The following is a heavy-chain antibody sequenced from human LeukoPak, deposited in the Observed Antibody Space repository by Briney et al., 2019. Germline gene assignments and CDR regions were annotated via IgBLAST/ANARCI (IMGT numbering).Heavy chain of an antibody. D-gene: IGHD2-21*02. V-gene: IGHV1-69*01. Sequence: ASVKVSRKASGGTFISYAISWVRQAPGQGLEWMGGIIPIFGTANYAQKFQGRVTITADESTSTAYMELSSLRSEDTAVYYCARGLAYCGGDCFYYFDYWGQGTLVTVSS. CDR1: GGTFISYA. CDR3: ARGLAYCGGDCFYYFDY. CDR2: IIPIFGTA. J-gene: IGHJ4*02.